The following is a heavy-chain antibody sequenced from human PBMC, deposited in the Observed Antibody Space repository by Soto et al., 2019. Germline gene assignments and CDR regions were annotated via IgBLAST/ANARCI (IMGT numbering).Heavy chain of an antibody. D-gene: IGHD2-15*01. J-gene: IGHJ6*02. CDR1: GYSFTSYW. V-gene: IGHV5-10-1*01. Sequence: GESLKISCKGSGYSFTSYWISWVRQMPGKGLEWMGRIDPSDSYTNYSPSFQGHVTISADKSISTAYLQWSSLKASDTAMYYCARYCSGGSCYYYYGMDVWGQGATVTVSS. CDR3: ARYCSGGSCYYYYGMDV. CDR2: IDPSDSYT.